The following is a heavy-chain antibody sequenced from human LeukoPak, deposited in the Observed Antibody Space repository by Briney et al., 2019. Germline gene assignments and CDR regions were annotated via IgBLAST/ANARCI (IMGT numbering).Heavy chain of an antibody. J-gene: IGHJ6*03. D-gene: IGHD1-26*01. Sequence: PGRSLRLSCAASGFTFSSYGMHWVRQAPGKGLEWVAVISYDGSNKYYADSVKGRFTISRDNAKNSLYLQLNSLRAEDTAVYYCARDPYSGSYSDYYYYYMDVWGKGTTVTVSS. V-gene: IGHV3-30*03. CDR3: ARDPYSGSYSDYYYYYMDV. CDR1: GFTFSSYG. CDR2: ISYDGSNK.